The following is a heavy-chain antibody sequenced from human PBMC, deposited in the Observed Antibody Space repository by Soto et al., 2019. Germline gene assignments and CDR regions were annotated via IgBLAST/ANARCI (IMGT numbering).Heavy chain of an antibody. Sequence: QVQLVQSGAEVKKPGASVKVSCKTSGYTFTNFGLSWVRQAPGQGLEGMGWISAYNGNTNYAQNFQGRVTMTTDTCTSTAYLELRSLRSDDTAVYYCVRGGTPIDYWGQGTLVTVSS. CDR1: GYTFTNFG. V-gene: IGHV1-18*01. J-gene: IGHJ4*02. D-gene: IGHD3-16*01. CDR2: ISAYNGNT. CDR3: VRGGTPIDY.